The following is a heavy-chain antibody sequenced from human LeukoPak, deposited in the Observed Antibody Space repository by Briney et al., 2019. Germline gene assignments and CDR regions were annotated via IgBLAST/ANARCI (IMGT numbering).Heavy chain of an antibody. CDR2: FDPEDGET. J-gene: IGHJ4*02. V-gene: IGHV1-24*01. CDR3: ATSWGRSYPLTFDY. CDR1: GYTLTELS. D-gene: IGHD1-26*01. Sequence: ASVKVSCKVSGYTLTELSMHWVRQAPGKGLEWMGGFDPEDGETIYAQKFQGRVTMTEDTSTDTAYMELSSLRSEDTAVYYCATSWGRSYPLTFDYWGQGTLVTVSS.